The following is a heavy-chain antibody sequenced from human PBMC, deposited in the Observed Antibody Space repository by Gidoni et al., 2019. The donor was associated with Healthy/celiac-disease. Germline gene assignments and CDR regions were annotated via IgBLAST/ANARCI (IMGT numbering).Heavy chain of an antibody. CDR1: GFTFSSYG. V-gene: IGHV3-30*18. CDR3: AKVLYYYYYMDV. J-gene: IGHJ6*03. CDR2: ISYDGSNK. Sequence: QVQLVESGGGVVQPGRSLRLSCAASGFTFSSYGMHWVRQAPGKGLEWVAVISYDGSNKYYADSVKGRFTISRDNSKNTLYLQMNSLRAEDTAVYYCAKVLYYYYYMDVWGKGTTVTVSS.